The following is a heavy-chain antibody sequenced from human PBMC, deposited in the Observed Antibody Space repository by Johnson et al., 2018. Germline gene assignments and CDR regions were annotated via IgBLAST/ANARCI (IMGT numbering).Heavy chain of an antibody. Sequence: VQLVQSGGGLIQPGGSLRLSCAASGFTVSSNYMSWVRQAPGKGLEWVSIIYSGGNTYYADSVKGRFTISRDNSKNSVYLQMNSLRVEDTAVYYWARGGTSGFDAFDVWGQGTMVTVSS. CDR3: ARGGTSGFDAFDV. CDR1: GFTVSSNY. D-gene: IGHD1-26*01. J-gene: IGHJ3*01. V-gene: IGHV3-53*01. CDR2: IYSGGNT.